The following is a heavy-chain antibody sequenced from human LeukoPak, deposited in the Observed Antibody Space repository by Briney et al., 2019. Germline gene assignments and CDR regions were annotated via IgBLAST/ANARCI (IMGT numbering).Heavy chain of an antibody. V-gene: IGHV3-48*03. Sequence: PGGSLRLSCAASGFIFSNYEMNWVRQAPGKGLEWVSYINPSGSTIYYADSVKGRFTISRDNSKNTLYLQMNSLRAEDTAIYYCAKEPYDSSDYHFDYWGQGTLVTVSS. J-gene: IGHJ4*02. CDR1: GFIFSNYE. D-gene: IGHD3-22*01. CDR2: INPSGSTI. CDR3: AKEPYDSSDYHFDY.